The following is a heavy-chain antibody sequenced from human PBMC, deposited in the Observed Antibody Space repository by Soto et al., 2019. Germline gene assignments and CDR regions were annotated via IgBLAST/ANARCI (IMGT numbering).Heavy chain of an antibody. CDR2: IDYSGGTT. D-gene: IGHD6-19*01. CDR1: GFTFSRLA. J-gene: IGHJ4*02. CDR3: SKDATRTDGWYYFDY. Sequence: PGGSLRLSCAASGFTFSRLAMGWVRRAPGKGLEWVSVIDYSGGTTYYTDSGKGRFTISRDNSKKMLFLQMNSLRAEDTAVYFCSKDATRTDGWYYFDYWGQGTLVTVSS. V-gene: IGHV3-23*01.